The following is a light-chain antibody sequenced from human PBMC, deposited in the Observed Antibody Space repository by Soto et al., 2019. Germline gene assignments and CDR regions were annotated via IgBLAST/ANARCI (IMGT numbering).Light chain of an antibody. CDR1: SSDVGGYNY. V-gene: IGLV2-14*01. J-gene: IGLJ1*01. Sequence: QSVLTQPASVSGSPGQSITISCTGTSSDVGGYNYVSWYQQHPGKAPKLMIYEVSNRPSGVSNRFSGSKSGNTASLTISGLQAEDEADYYCSSYTSSSTPYVLGRGSRV. CDR3: SSYTSSSTPYV. CDR2: EVS.